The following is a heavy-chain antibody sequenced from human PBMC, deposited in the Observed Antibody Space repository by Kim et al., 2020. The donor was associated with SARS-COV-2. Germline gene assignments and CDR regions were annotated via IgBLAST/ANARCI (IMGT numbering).Heavy chain of an antibody. Sequence: GGSLRLSCSASGFTFSSYAMHWVRQAPGKGLEYVSAISSDGGITYYADSVKGRFTISRDNSKNTLYLQMSSLRVEDTAVYSCVKGGFKLLLLPEMRYWGQGTLVTVSS. V-gene: IGHV3-64D*06. D-gene: IGHD2-15*01. J-gene: IGHJ4*02. CDR3: VKGGFKLLLLPEMRY. CDR2: ISSDGGIT. CDR1: GFTFSSYA.